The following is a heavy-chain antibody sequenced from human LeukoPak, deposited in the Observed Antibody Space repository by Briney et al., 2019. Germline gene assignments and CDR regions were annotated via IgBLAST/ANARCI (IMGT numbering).Heavy chain of an antibody. J-gene: IGHJ6*02. CDR1: GFTFSSYA. CDR3: AKDWGIAL. CDR2: ITGGGGST. V-gene: IGHV3-23*01. D-gene: IGHD3-16*01. Sequence: PGGSLRLSCAASGFTFSSYAMSWVRQAPGKGLEWVSTITGGGGSTYYADSVKGRFTISRDNAKNTLYLQMNSLRAEDTAVYYCAKDWGIALWGQGTTVTVSS.